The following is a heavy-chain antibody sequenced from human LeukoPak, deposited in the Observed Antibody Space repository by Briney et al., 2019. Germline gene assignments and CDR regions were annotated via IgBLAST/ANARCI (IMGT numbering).Heavy chain of an antibody. CDR3: ARDRWGKYYFDY. V-gene: IGHV3-11*01. CDR2: ISSSGSTI. Sequence: GGSLRLSCAASGFPFSDFYMSWIRQASGKGVEWVSYISSSGSTIYYADSVKGRFTISRDNAKNSLYLQMNNLRAEDTAVYYCARDRWGKYYFDYWGQGTLVTVSS. J-gene: IGHJ4*02. CDR1: GFPFSDFY. D-gene: IGHD7-27*01.